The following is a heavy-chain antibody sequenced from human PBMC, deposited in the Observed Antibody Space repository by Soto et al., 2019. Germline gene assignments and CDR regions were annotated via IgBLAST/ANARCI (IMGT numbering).Heavy chain of an antibody. CDR2: ISGSDGSTT. CDR3: ATAEVDY. CDR1: GFTFSSYA. Sequence: GGSLRLSCAASGFTFSSYAMSWVRQAPGKGLECVSTISGSDGSTTNYADSVKGRFTVSRDNARNTLHLQMNSLRAEDTAVYYCATAEVDYWGPGALVTVSS. J-gene: IGHJ4*02. V-gene: IGHV3-23*01.